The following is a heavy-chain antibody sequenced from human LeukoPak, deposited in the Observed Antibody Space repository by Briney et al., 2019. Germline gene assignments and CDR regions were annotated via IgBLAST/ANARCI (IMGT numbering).Heavy chain of an antibody. V-gene: IGHV3-9*01. D-gene: IGHD3-22*01. CDR1: GFTFDDYA. Sequence: GRSLRLSCAASGFTFDDYAMHWVRQAPGKGLEWVSGIGWNSGSIGYADSVKGRFTISRDNAKNSLYLQMNSLRAEDTALYYCAKSWTYDSAFDIWGQGTMVTVSS. J-gene: IGHJ3*02. CDR2: IGWNSGSI. CDR3: AKSWTYDSAFDI.